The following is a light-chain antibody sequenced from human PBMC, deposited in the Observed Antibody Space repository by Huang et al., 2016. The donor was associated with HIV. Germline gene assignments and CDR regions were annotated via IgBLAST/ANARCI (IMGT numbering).Light chain of an antibody. CDR3: QQGYSTPHT. CDR2: AAS. CDR1: QSISSY. Sequence: DIKMTQSPSSLSASVGDRVTITCRASQSISSYLNWYQQNPGKAPKLLIYAASSLQSGVPSRFSGSGSGTYFTLTISSLQPEDFATYYCQQGYSTPHTFGQGTKLEIK. V-gene: IGKV1-39*01. J-gene: IGKJ2*01.